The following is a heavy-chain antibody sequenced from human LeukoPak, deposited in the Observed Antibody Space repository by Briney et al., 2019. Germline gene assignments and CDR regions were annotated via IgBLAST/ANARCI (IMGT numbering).Heavy chain of an antibody. Sequence: GGSLRLSCAASGFTFSSYSMTWVRQAPGKGLEWVSSISSSSSYIYYADSVKGRFTISRDNAKNSLYLQMNSLRAEDTAVYYCARAYSSGWYVQAGIDYWGQGTLVTVSS. V-gene: IGHV3-21*01. CDR1: GFTFSSYS. J-gene: IGHJ4*02. D-gene: IGHD6-19*01. CDR2: ISSSSSYI. CDR3: ARAYSSGWYVQAGIDY.